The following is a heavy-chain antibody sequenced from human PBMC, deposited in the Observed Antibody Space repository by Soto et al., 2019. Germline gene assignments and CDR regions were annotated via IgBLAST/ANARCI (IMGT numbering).Heavy chain of an antibody. J-gene: IGHJ6*02. V-gene: IGHV1-18*01. CDR1: GYTCTSYG. Sequence: QVQLVQSGAEVKKPGASVKVSCKASGYTCTSYGISWVRQAPGQGLEWMGWIRAYNGNTNYAQKLQGRVTMTQDTYTSTAYMELRRRRPDDTAVYYCARDIPTMDVWGQGTTVTVSS. CDR3: ARDIPTMDV. CDR2: IRAYNGNT.